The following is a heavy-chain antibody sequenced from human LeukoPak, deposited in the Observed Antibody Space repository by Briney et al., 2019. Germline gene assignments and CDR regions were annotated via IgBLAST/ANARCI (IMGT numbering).Heavy chain of an antibody. CDR1: GGSFSGYY. Sequence: PSETLSLTCAVYGGSFSGYYWSWIRQPPGKGLEWIGEINHSGSTNYNPSLKSRVTISLDTSRNQFSLKLNSVTAADTAVYYCAKSNGYGLVDIWGQGTMVTVTS. J-gene: IGHJ3*02. D-gene: IGHD3-10*01. CDR3: AKSNGYGLVDI. CDR2: INHSGST. V-gene: IGHV4-34*01.